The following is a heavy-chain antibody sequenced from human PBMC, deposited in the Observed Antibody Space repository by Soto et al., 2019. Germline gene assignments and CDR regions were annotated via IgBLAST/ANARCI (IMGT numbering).Heavy chain of an antibody. CDR2: IVPIFGTA. CDR1: GDTFSSYA. D-gene: IGHD5-12*01. Sequence: QVQLVQSGAEVKKPGSSVKVSCKSSGDTFSSYAISWVRQAPGQGLEWMGGIVPIFGTARYAQKFQDRVTITADESTNTAYMELISLRFQDTAVYYCARDRNNIEGYDDGLFDWGQGTLVAVSS. V-gene: IGHV1-69*01. CDR3: ARDRNNIEGYDDGLFD. J-gene: IGHJ4*02.